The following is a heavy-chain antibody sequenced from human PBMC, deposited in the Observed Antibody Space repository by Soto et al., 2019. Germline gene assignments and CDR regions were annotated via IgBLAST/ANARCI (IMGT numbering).Heavy chain of an antibody. CDR3: AREKVYSKDY. Sequence: QVQLEESGGGVVQPGRSLRLSCAASGFTFNNYGMHWVRQAPGKGLEWVAIIWHDGSNKYYADSVKGRFTISRDNSKNTLYLQMNSLRAEDTAVYYCAREKVYSKDYWGQGTLVTVPS. V-gene: IGHV3-33*01. J-gene: IGHJ4*02. D-gene: IGHD4-4*01. CDR2: IWHDGSNK. CDR1: GFTFNNYG.